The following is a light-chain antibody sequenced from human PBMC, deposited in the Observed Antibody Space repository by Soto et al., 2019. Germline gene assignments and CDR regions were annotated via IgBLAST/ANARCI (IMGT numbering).Light chain of an antibody. J-gene: IGLJ1*01. V-gene: IGLV2-8*01. CDR1: RSDVGGYNY. CDR3: SSYAGSNNYV. CDR2: EVS. Sequence: QSALTQPPSASGSPGQSVTISCTGTRSDVGGYNYVSWYQQHPGKAPKLMIYEVSKRPSGVPDRFSGSKSGNTASLTVSGLQAEDEADYYCSSYAGSNNYVFGTGTRSPS.